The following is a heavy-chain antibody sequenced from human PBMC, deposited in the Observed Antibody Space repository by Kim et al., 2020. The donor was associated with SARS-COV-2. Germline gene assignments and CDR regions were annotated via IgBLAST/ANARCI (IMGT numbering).Heavy chain of an antibody. J-gene: IGHJ6*02. CDR1: GYSFISYW. CDR3: ARLRRDILTGYFYYYYYGMDV. V-gene: IGHV5-10-1*01. Sequence: GESLKISCKGSGYSFISYWISWVRQMPGKGLEWMGRIDPSDPYTNYSPSFQGHVTISADKSISTAYLQWSSLKASDTAMYYCARLRRDILTGYFYYYYYGMDVGGQGTTVTVSS. CDR2: IDPSDPYT. D-gene: IGHD3-9*01.